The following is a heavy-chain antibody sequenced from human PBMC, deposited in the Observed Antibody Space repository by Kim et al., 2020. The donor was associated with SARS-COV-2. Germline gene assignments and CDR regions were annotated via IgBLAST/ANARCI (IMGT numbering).Heavy chain of an antibody. CDR3: ARGLLVLWGAFDP. J-gene: IGHJ5*02. CDR2: INHSGST. V-gene: IGHV4-34*01. CDR1: GGSFSGYY. Sequence: SETLSLTCAVYGGSFSGYYWSWIRQPPGKGLEWIGEINHSGSTNYNPSLKSRVTISVDTSKNQFSLKLSSVTAADTAVYYCARGLLVLWGAFDPWGQGTLVTVSS. D-gene: IGHD3-10*01.